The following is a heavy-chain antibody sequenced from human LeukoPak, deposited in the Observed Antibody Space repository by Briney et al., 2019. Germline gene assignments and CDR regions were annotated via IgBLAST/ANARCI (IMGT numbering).Heavy chain of an antibody. CDR2: ISNSRSSTT. D-gene: IGHD2-21*01. Sequence: MTGGSLRLSCAASGFTFSDYYMNWVRQAPGKGLEWVAYISNSRSSTTYYAESVKGRFTISRDNAKNSLYLQMNSLGAEDTAVYYCTRDGFAVGDRGYWGQGTLVAVSS. V-gene: IGHV3-11*01. CDR3: TRDGFAVGDRGY. J-gene: IGHJ4*02. CDR1: GFTFSDYY.